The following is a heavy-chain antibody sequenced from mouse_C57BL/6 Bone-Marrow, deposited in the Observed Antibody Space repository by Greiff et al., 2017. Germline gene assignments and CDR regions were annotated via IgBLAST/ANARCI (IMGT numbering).Heavy chain of an antibody. D-gene: IGHD1-1*01. Sequence: VTLVASGGGLVKPGGSLKLSCAASGFTFSDYGMHWVRQAPEKGLEWVAYISSGSSTIYYADTVKGRFTISRDNAKNTLFLQMTSLRSEDTAMYYCARDTTVPYWYFDVWGTGTTVTVSS. CDR2: ISSGSSTI. CDR1: GFTFSDYG. V-gene: IGHV5-17*01. CDR3: ARDTTVPYWYFDV. J-gene: IGHJ1*03.